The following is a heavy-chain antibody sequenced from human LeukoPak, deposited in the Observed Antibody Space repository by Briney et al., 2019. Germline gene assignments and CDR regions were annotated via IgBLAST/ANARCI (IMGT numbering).Heavy chain of an antibody. J-gene: IGHJ4*02. CDR1: GFTFGDYA. D-gene: IGHD5-12*01. V-gene: IGHV3-49*03. CDR2: IRSKAYGGTT. Sequence: QAGGSLRLSCTASGFTFGDYAMSWFRQAPGKGLEWVGFIRSKAYGGTTEYAASVKGRFTISRDDSKSIAYLQMNSLKTEDTAVYYCTREGDIVADDRYYFDYWGQGTLVTVSS. CDR3: TREGDIVADDRYYFDY.